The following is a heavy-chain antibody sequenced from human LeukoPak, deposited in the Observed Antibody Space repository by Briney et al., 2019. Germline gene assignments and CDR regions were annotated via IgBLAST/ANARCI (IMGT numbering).Heavy chain of an antibody. CDR1: GGTFSSYA. CDR3: ARGAALQLWFSY. V-gene: IGHV1-69*06. CDR2: IIPIFGTA. D-gene: IGHD5-18*01. Sequence: SVEVSCKASGGTFSSYAISWVRQAPGQGLEWMGGIIPIFGTANYAQKFQGRVTITADKSTSTAYMELSSLRSEDTAVYYCARGAALQLWFSYWGQGTLVTVSS. J-gene: IGHJ4*02.